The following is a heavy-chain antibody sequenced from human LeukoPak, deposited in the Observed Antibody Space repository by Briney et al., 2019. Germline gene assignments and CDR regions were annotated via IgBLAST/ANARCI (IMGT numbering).Heavy chain of an antibody. V-gene: IGHV4-34*01. D-gene: IGHD4-17*01. CDR1: GGSFSGYY. Sequence: SETLSLTCAVYGGSFSGYYWSWIRQPPGKGLEWIGEINHSGSTNYNPSLKSRVTISVDTSKNQLSLKLSSVTAADTAVYYCARVRGYGDYHCFDYWGQGTLVTVSS. CDR2: INHSGST. CDR3: ARVRGYGDYHCFDY. J-gene: IGHJ4*02.